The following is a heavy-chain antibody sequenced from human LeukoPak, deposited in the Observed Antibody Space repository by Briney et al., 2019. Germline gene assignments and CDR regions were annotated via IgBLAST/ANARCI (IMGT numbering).Heavy chain of an antibody. CDR3: ARLALDWGLEENWFDP. CDR2: ISGSGGST. Sequence: GGSLRLSCAASGFTFSSYAMSWVRQAPGKGLEWVSAISGSGGSTYYADSVKGRFTISRDNSKNTLYLQMNSLRAEDTAVYYCARLALDWGLEENWFDPWGQGTLVTVSS. V-gene: IGHV3-23*01. CDR1: GFTFSSYA. J-gene: IGHJ5*02. D-gene: IGHD3-16*01.